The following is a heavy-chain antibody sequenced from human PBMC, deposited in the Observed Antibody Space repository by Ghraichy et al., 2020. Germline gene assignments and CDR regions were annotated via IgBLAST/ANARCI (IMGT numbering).Heavy chain of an antibody. Sequence: ESLNISCTVSGGSISSSSYYWGWIRQPPGKGLEWIGSIYYSGSTYYNPSLKSRVTISVDTSKNQFSLKLSSVTAADTAVYYCARSDYGDPPDYWGQGTLVTVSS. J-gene: IGHJ4*02. CDR1: GGSISSSSYY. V-gene: IGHV4-39*01. CDR3: ARSDYGDPPDY. CDR2: IYYSGST. D-gene: IGHD4-17*01.